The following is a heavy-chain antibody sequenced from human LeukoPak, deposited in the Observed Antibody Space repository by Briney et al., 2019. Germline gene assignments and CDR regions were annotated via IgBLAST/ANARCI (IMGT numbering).Heavy chain of an antibody. CDR1: GGSISSHF. CDR2: VYYSGNT. CDR3: ARRDYGDQGYDY. J-gene: IGHJ4*02. V-gene: IGHV4-59*11. D-gene: IGHD4-17*01. Sequence: SETLSLTCSVSGGSISSHFWTWIRQPPGKGLEWIGYVYYSGNTNYNPSLRSRVTISIDTSKNQFSLNLKSVTAADTAVYYCARRDYGDQGYDYWGQGTLVTVSS.